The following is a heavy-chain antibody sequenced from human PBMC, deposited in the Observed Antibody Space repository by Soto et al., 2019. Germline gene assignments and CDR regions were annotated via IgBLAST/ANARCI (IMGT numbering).Heavy chain of an antibody. CDR2: ISYDGSNK. CDR3: ASSPIDWNYSDY. J-gene: IGHJ4*02. V-gene: IGHV3-30-3*01. Sequence: PGGSLRLSCAASGFTFSSYAMHWVRQAPGKGLEWVAVISYDGSNKYYADSVKGRFTISRDNSKNTLYLQMNSLRAEDTAVYYCASSPIDWNYSDYWGQGTLVTVSS. D-gene: IGHD1-1*01. CDR1: GFTFSSYA.